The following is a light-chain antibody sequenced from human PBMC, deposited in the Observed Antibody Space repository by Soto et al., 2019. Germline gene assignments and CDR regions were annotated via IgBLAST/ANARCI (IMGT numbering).Light chain of an antibody. CDR3: QQYGNSPYT. V-gene: IGKV3-20*01. J-gene: IGKJ2*01. CDR2: GAS. Sequence: EIVLTQSPGTLSLSPGERATLSCRASQRVSSSYLAWYQQKTGQAPRLLIYGASSRATGIPDRFSGSGSGTDFTLSISRREPEDFAVYYCQQYGNSPYTLGQGTKLEIK. CDR1: QRVSSSY.